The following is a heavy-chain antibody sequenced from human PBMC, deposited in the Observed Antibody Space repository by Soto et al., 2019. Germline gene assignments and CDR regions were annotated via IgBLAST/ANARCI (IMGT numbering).Heavy chain of an antibody. CDR2: IYSGGST. V-gene: IGHV3-53*01. CDR3: ARDHYYGSGSYLV. D-gene: IGHD3-10*01. Sequence: GGSLRLSCAASGFTVSSNYMSWVRQAPGKGLGWVSVIYSGGSTYYADSVKGRFTISRDNSKNTLYLQMNSLRAEDTAVYYCARDHYYGSGSYLVWGQGTLVTVSS. CDR1: GFTVSSNY. J-gene: IGHJ4*02.